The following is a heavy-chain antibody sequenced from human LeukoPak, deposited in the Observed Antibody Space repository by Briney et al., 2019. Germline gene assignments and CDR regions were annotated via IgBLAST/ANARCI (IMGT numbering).Heavy chain of an antibody. CDR1: GFTFSNYD. V-gene: IGHV3-13*01. CDR3: AREAFTDSTGYYFSPLDM. D-gene: IGHD3-22*01. J-gene: IGHJ3*02. CDR2: INTGGGT. Sequence: GGSLRLSCEASGFTFSNYDMHWVRQTTGKGLEWVSLINTGGGTFSPDSVKGRFTISRENAKNSLYLQMNSLTVDDTAVYYCAREAFTDSTGYYFSPLDMWGQGTMVTVSS.